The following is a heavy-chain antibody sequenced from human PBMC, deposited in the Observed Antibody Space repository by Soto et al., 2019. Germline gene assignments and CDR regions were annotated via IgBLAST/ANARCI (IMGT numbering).Heavy chain of an antibody. J-gene: IGHJ6*03. V-gene: IGHV3-48*01. CDR1: GFTFSSYS. D-gene: IGHD6-13*01. CDR2: ISSSSSTI. CDR3: ARESENIAAAGMAQLYYYYYYYMDV. Sequence: EVQLVESGGGLVQPGGSLRLSCAASGFTFSSYSMNWVRQAPGKGLEWVSYISSSSSTIYYADSVKGRFTISRDNAKTSLYLQMNSLRAEDTAVYYCARESENIAAAGMAQLYYYYYYYMDVWGKGTTVTVSS.